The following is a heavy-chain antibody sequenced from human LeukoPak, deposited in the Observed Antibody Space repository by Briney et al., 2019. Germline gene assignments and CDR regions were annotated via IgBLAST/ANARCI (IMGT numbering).Heavy chain of an antibody. CDR3: TRVALRFLGI. CDR1: GFTYSSYA. D-gene: IGHD3-3*01. J-gene: IGHJ3*02. Sequence: GGSLRLSCAASGFTYSSYAMSWVRQAPGKGLEWVSAISVSGGSTYYADSVKGRFTISRDNSKNTLYLQMNSLKTEDTAVYYCTRVALRFLGIWGQGTMVTVSS. CDR2: ISVSGGST. V-gene: IGHV3-23*01.